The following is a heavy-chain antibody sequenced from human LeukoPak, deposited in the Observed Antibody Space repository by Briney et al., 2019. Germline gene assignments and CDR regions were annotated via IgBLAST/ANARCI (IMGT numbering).Heavy chain of an antibody. CDR2: IGTAGDT. V-gene: IGHV3-13*01. D-gene: IGHD3-10*01. Sequence: GGSLRLSCAASGFTVSSKYMHWVRHATGKGLEWVSAIGTAGDTYYPGSVKGRFTISRENAKNSLYLQMNSLRAGDTAVYYCARGLSYGSGRLYDYWGQGTLVTVSS. J-gene: IGHJ4*02. CDR3: ARGLSYGSGRLYDY. CDR1: GFTVSSKY.